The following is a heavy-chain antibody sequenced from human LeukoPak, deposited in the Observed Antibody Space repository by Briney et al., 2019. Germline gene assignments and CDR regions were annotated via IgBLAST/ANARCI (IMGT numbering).Heavy chain of an antibody. J-gene: IGHJ4*02. D-gene: IGHD3-10*01. CDR3: TTEAYGSGSYYFDY. CDR2: IKSKTDGGTT. V-gene: IGHV3-15*01. CDR1: TFSVTNAW. Sequence: GGSLRLSCAASTFSVTNAWMVWVRQAPGKGLEWVGRIKSKTDGGTTDYVAPVKGRFTISRDDSENTLYLQMNSLKTEDTAVYYCTTEAYGSGSYYFDYWGQGTLVTVSS.